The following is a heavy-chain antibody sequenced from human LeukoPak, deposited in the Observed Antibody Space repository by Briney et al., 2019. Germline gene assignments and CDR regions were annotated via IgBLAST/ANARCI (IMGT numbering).Heavy chain of an antibody. CDR2: ISSGVGST. Sequence: PGGSLRLSCAASGFIFSNYAFSWVRQAPGKGLEWVSSISSGVGSTYYADSVKGRFTIFRDNSKNTLYLQMNSLRAEDTAEYYFAKKSRGSYLDYFDFWGQGTLVTVSS. V-gene: IGHV3-23*01. CDR3: AKKSRGSYLDYFDF. CDR1: GFIFSNYA. D-gene: IGHD1-26*01. J-gene: IGHJ4*02.